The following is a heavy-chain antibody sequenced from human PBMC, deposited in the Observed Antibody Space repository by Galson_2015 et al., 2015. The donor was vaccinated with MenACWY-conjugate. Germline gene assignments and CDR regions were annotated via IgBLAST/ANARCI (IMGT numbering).Heavy chain of an antibody. D-gene: IGHD2/OR15-2a*01. CDR3: ARDHLYCNSAGCVGSGTTLEY. V-gene: IGHV4-39*02. J-gene: IGHJ4*02. Sequence: SETQSLTCNVSGGSISSTNYYWAWIRQSPGKGLEWIGNLYFSGSTHYNLSLRSRVTISVDTAKNQFSLRLSSVTAADTAVYYCARDHLYCNSAGCVGSGTTLEYWGQGTLVTVSS. CDR1: GGSISSTNYY. CDR2: LYFSGST.